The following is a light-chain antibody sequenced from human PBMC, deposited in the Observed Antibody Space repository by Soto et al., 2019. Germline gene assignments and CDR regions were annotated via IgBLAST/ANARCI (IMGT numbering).Light chain of an antibody. V-gene: IGKV3-20*01. CDR2: GAS. CDR3: RQFGSSSWP. CDR1: QSVSSSY. J-gene: IGKJ1*01. Sequence: ESVLTQSPGTLSLSPGEKATLSCRASQSVSSSYLAWYQQKPGQAPRLLIYGASSRATGIPDRFSGSGSGTDFTLTVSRLEPEDFGVYYCRQFGSSSWPLGPGTKVAIK.